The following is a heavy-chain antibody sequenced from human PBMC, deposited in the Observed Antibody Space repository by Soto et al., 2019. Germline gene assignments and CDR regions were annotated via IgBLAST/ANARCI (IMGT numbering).Heavy chain of an antibody. CDR2: INSDGSST. CDR1: GVNGGDKY. D-gene: IGHD6-13*01. CDR3: ARMSAQAPFDGSTWYAGFDP. Sequence: VGFLRLFYGAFGVNGGDKYSRRVRQDPGKGLVWVSRINSDGSSTSYADSVKGRFTISRDNAKNTLYLQMNSLRAEDTAVYYCARMSAQAPFDGSTWYAGFDPWGQGTLVTVTS. J-gene: IGHJ5*02. V-gene: IGHV3-74*01.